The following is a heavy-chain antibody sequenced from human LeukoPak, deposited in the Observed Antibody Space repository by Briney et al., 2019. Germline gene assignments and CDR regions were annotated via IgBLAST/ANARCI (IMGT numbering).Heavy chain of an antibody. CDR3: ASFEVGA. CDR1: GYTFTRYY. Sequence: GASVKVSCKASGYTFTRYYVNWVRQAPGQGLEWMGWINPNSGGTNYAQKFQGRATMTRDTSITTVYMELSRLRSDETAVFYCASFEVGAWGQGTLVTVSS. D-gene: IGHD3-10*01. CDR2: INPNSGGT. J-gene: IGHJ5*02. V-gene: IGHV1-2*02.